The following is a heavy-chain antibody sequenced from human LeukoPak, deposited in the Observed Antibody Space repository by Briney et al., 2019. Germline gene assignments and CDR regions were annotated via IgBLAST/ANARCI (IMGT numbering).Heavy chain of an antibody. Sequence: GGSLRLSCAASGFTFSDYYMSWIRQAPGKGLEWVSYISSSGSTIYYADSVKGRFTISRNNAKNSLYLQMNSLRAEDTAVYYCASTPVSGARGDYWGQGTLVTVSS. J-gene: IGHJ4*02. CDR1: GFTFSDYY. V-gene: IGHV3-11*01. D-gene: IGHD2-15*01. CDR3: ASTPVSGARGDY. CDR2: ISSSGSTI.